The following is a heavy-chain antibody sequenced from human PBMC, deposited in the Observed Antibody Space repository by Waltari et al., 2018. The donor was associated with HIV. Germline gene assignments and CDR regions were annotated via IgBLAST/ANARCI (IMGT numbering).Heavy chain of an antibody. CDR1: TFWFVSYS. D-gene: IGHD3-22*01. J-gene: IGHJ6*02. CDR3: ARGDQWCLFRDSYYGLDV. CDR2: RNEDATKK. Sequence: EALLFQSGGGEVGRGGYPRLPCDAPTFWFVSYSMVRVRLASGKGLEWVAKRNEDATKKNYSVSVKCRFSVSRYNCKYSVFLEMNRLRVQDTAVYFCARGDQWCLFRDSYYGLDVWGRGTTVIVSS. V-gene: IGHV3-7*01.